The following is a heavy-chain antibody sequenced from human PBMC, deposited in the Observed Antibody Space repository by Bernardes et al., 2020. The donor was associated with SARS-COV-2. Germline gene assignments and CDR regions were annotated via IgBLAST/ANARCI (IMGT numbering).Heavy chain of an antibody. J-gene: IGHJ2*01. CDR1: GFTFSSYS. CDR2: ISSSSSYI. D-gene: IGHD2-15*01. V-gene: IGHV3-21*01. CDR3: ARGLGGPTYWYFDL. Sequence: GGSLRLSCAASGFTFSSYSMNWVRQAPGKGLEWVSSISSSSSYIYYADSVKGRFTISRDNAKNSLYLQMNSLRAEDTAVYYCARGLGGPTYWYFDLWGRGTLVTVSS.